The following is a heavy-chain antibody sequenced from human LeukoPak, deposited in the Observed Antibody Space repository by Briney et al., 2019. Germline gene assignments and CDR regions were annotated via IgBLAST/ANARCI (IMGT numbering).Heavy chain of an antibody. CDR3: ARDKGTSYLSSFDY. CDR2: IYSGGST. Sequence: GGTLRLSRAASGFTFSSYGMSWVRQAPGKGLEWVSVIYSGGSTYYADSVKGRFTISRDNSKNTLYLQMNSLRAEDTAVYYCARDKGTSYLSSFDYWGQGTLVTVSS. V-gene: IGHV3-66*01. J-gene: IGHJ4*02. CDR1: GFTFSSYG. D-gene: IGHD6-6*01.